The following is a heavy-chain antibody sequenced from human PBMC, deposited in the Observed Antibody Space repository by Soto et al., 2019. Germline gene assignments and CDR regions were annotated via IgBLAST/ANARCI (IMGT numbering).Heavy chain of an antibody. CDR2: IYWDDDK. CDR1: GFSLSTSGVG. D-gene: IGHD3-22*01. V-gene: IGHV2-5*02. J-gene: IGHJ3*02. Sequence: QITLKESGPTLVKPTQTLTLTCTFSGFSLSTSGVGVGWIRQPPGKALEWLALIYWDDDKRYSPSLKSRLTITQATRKNXVVLTMTNMDPVDTATYYCAHSGDSSDPFGDAFDIWGQGTMVTVSS. CDR3: AHSGDSSDPFGDAFDI.